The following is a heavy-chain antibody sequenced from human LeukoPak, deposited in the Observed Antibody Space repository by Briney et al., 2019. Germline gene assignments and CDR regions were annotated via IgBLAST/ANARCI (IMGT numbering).Heavy chain of an antibody. D-gene: IGHD3-22*01. Sequence: GESLRLSCTASGFTFSNFWMGWVRQAPGKGLEWVSVIYSGGSTYYADSVKGRFTISRDNSKNTLYLQMNSLRAEDTAVYYCARVSSGYFPEVDYWGQGTLVTVSS. J-gene: IGHJ4*02. CDR2: IYSGGST. V-gene: IGHV3-53*01. CDR3: ARVSSGYFPEVDY. CDR1: GFTFSNFW.